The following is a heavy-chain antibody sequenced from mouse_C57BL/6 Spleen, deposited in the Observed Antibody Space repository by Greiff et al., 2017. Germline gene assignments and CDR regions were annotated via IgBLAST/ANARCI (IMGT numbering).Heavy chain of an antibody. J-gene: IGHJ2*01. CDR2: IYPGDGDT. Sequence: QVQLQQSGPELVKPGASVKISCKASGYAFSSSWMNWVKQRPGKGLEWIGRIYPGDGDTNYNGKFKGKATLTADKSSSTAYMQLSSLTSEDSAVYFWARSLGSSYPFDYWGQGTTLTVSS. V-gene: IGHV1-82*01. D-gene: IGHD1-1*01. CDR1: GYAFSSSW. CDR3: ARSLGSSYPFDY.